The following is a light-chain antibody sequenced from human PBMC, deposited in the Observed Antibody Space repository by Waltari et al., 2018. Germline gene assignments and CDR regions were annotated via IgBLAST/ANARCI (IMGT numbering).Light chain of an antibody. CDR1: PDISRF. V-gene: IGKV1-9*01. CDR2: AAS. J-gene: IGKJ1*01. Sequence: DIQLTQSPSFLSASTGDTVTITCRASPDISRFLAWYQQKSGKAPKLLISAASTLQRGVPFRFSGSGSGTEFILTISGLQPEDFATYYCQQINTYPWTFGQGTKVEIK. CDR3: QQINTYPWT.